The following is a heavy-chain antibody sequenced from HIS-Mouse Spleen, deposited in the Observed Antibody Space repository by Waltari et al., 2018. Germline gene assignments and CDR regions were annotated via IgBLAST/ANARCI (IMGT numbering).Heavy chain of an antibody. CDR2: IYHSGST. CDR3: ARETDAFDI. J-gene: IGHJ3*02. Sequence: QVQLQASGPGLVKPSETLSLTCTVSGYSISSGYYWGWIRQPPGKGLEWIGSIYHSGSTYYNPSLKSRVTISVDTSKNQFSLKLSSVTAADTAVYYCARETDAFDIWGQGTMVTVSS. CDR1: GYSISSGYY. V-gene: IGHV4-38-2*02.